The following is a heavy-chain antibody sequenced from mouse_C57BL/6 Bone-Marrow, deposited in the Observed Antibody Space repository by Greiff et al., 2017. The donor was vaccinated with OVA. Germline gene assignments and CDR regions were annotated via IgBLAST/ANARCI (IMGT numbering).Heavy chain of an antibody. Sequence: VKLVESGAELARPGASVKLSCKASGYTFTSYCISWVKQRTGQGLEWIGEIYPGSGNTYYNEKFKGKATLTADKSSSTAYMEHRSLTSEDSAGYFGAKGDHYYGSTGYYFDCWGQGTTVTVSS. CDR3: AKGDHYYGSTGYYFDC. CDR2: IYPGSGNT. J-gene: IGHJ2*01. CDR1: GYTFTSYC. V-gene: IGHV1-81*01. D-gene: IGHD1-1*01.